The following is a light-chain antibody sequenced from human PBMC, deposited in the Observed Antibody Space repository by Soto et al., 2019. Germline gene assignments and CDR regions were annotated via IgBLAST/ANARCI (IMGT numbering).Light chain of an antibody. J-gene: IGLJ1*01. V-gene: IGLV2-14*03. CDR2: DVS. Sequence: QSALTQPASVSGSPGQSITISCTGTSSDVGAYNYVSWYQQHPGKAPKLIIYDVSNRPSGVSNRFSGSKSGNTASLTISGLQAEDEADYYCSSFARSTTRVFFGPGTKLTVL. CDR1: SSDVGAYNY. CDR3: SSFARSTTRVF.